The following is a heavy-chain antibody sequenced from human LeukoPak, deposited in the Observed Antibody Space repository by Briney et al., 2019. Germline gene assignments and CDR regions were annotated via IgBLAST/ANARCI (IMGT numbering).Heavy chain of an antibody. V-gene: IGHV4-34*01. Sequence: SETLSLTCAVYGGSFSGYYWTWIRQPPGKGLEWIGEINHSGSTNYNPSLKSRVTISVDTSKNQFSLKLSSVTAADTAVYYCARWQFILVDDSSGYYSHWGQGTLVTVSS. D-gene: IGHD3-22*01. CDR1: GGSFSGYY. CDR3: ARWQFILVDDSSGYYSH. CDR2: INHSGST. J-gene: IGHJ4*02.